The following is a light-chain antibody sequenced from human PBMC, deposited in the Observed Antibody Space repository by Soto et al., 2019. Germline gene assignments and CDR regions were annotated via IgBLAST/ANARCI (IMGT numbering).Light chain of an antibody. CDR3: QQLNSYPLT. Sequence: IQLTQSPSSLSASVGDRVTITCRASQGISSFLAWFQQKPGKAPKLLIYAASTLQSGVPSRFSGSGSGTDFNLTISRLQTEDFATYYCQQLNSYPLTFGGGTKVDIK. J-gene: IGKJ4*01. CDR2: AAS. V-gene: IGKV1-9*01. CDR1: QGISSF.